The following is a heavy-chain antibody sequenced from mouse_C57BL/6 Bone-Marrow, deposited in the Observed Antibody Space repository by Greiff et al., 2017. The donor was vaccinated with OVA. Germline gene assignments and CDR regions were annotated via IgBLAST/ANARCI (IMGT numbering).Heavy chain of an antibody. D-gene: IGHD2-14*01. J-gene: IGHJ2*01. CDR1: GFTFSSYG. CDR3: ARQRYPGYFDY. Sequence: EVKLVESGGDLVKPGGSLKLSCAASGFTFSSYGMSWVRQTPDKRLEWVATISSGGSYTYSPDSVKGRFTISRDNAKNTLYLQMSSLKSEDTAMYYCARQRYPGYFDYWGQGTTLTVSS. V-gene: IGHV5-6*01. CDR2: ISSGGSYT.